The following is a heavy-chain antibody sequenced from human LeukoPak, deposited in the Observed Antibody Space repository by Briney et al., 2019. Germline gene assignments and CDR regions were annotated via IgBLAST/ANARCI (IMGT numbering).Heavy chain of an antibody. CDR3: ATLAYGPDY. CDR1: GFTFSRYW. D-gene: IGHD3-10*01. CDR2: IDSGGHTT. V-gene: IGHV3-74*01. J-gene: IGHJ4*02. Sequence: PGGSLRLSCAASGFTFSRYWMHWVRQAPGKGLVWVSGIDSGGHTTFYADYVKGRFTISRDNARNTLFLQMNSLGAEDTAVYYCATLAYGPDYWGQGTLVTVSS.